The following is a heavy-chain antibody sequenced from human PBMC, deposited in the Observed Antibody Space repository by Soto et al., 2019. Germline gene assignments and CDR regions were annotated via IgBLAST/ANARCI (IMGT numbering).Heavy chain of an antibody. J-gene: IGHJ4*02. D-gene: IGHD1-26*01. Sequence: QVQLQESGPGLVKPSETLSLTCTVSGGSISSYYWSWIRQPPGKGLEWIGYINYSGSTNYNPSLKSRVTIPVDTSKTQFPRQLSSVTAADTAVYYCARRWGAAVDYWGQGTLVTVSS. V-gene: IGHV4-59*08. CDR1: GGSISSYY. CDR2: INYSGST. CDR3: ARRWGAAVDY.